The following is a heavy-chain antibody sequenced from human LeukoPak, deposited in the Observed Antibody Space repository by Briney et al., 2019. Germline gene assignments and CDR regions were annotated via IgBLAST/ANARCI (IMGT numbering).Heavy chain of an antibody. CDR3: AKGDVATIIDYFYY. Sequence: GGSLRLSCVASGFIFSNYAMSWVRQAPGKGLEWVSSISGSGVTTYYTDSVKGRFTISRDNSKNTLYLQMTSLRAEDTAIYYCAKGDVATIIDYFYYWGQGTLVTVSS. CDR2: ISGSGVTT. J-gene: IGHJ4*02. V-gene: IGHV3-23*01. CDR1: GFIFSNYA. D-gene: IGHD5-12*01.